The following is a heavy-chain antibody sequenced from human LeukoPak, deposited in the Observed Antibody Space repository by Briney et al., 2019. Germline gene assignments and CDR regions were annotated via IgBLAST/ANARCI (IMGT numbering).Heavy chain of an antibody. Sequence: ASVKVSCKASGYSFTSYGFSWVRQAPGQGLEWMGWISPYNANTNYAQKFRGRVTMTTDTSTSTAYMELRSLRSDDTAVYYCARDRRAVAGTGDYWGQGTLVTVSS. V-gene: IGHV1-18*01. CDR2: ISPYNANT. J-gene: IGHJ4*02. D-gene: IGHD6-19*01. CDR3: ARDRRAVAGTGDY. CDR1: GYSFTSYG.